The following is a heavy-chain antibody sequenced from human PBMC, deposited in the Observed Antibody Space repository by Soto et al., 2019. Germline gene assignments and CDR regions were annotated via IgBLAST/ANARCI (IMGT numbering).Heavy chain of an antibody. CDR1: GGTFSSYA. Sequence: SVKISCKASGGTFSSYAISWVRQAPGQGLEWMGGIIPIFGTANYAQKFQGRVTITADESTSTAYMELSSLRSEDTAVYYCARNTIFGVVIPAGDYGMEVWGKGTKVTVSS. V-gene: IGHV1-69*13. D-gene: IGHD3-3*01. CDR2: IIPIFGTA. J-gene: IGHJ6*04. CDR3: ARNTIFGVVIPAGDYGMEV.